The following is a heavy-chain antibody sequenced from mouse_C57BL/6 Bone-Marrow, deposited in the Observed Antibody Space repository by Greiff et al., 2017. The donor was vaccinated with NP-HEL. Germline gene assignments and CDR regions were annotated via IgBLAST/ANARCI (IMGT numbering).Heavy chain of an antibody. D-gene: IGHD2-3*01. CDR3: ARRGPYDGYYDD. CDR1: GYTFTDYY. CDR2: INPNNGGT. Sequence: VQLQQSGPELVKPGASVKISCKASGYTFTDYYMNWVKQSHGKSLEWIGDINPNNGGTSYNQKFKGKATLTVDKSSSTAYMELRSLTSEDSAVYYCARRGPYDGYYDDWGQGTTLTGSS. J-gene: IGHJ2*01. V-gene: IGHV1-26*01.